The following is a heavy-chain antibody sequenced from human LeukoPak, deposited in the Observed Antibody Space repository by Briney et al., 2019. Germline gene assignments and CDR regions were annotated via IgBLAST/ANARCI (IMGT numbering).Heavy chain of an antibody. Sequence: QPGGSLRLSCATAGFPFRNYGIHWVRQAPGKGLEWVSTISGGGGRTWYADSVKGRFTISRDNSKNTVDVQLNSLRAEDTAVYYCAKFRGSEKTVIDCWGQGTLVTVSS. V-gene: IGHV3-23*01. CDR2: ISGGGGRT. D-gene: IGHD3-16*01. J-gene: IGHJ4*02. CDR1: GFPFRNYG. CDR3: AKFRGSEKTVIDC.